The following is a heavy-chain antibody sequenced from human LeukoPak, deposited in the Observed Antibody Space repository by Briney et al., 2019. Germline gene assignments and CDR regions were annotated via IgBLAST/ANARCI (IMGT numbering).Heavy chain of an antibody. V-gene: IGHV1-69*13. D-gene: IGHD3-22*01. CDR2: IIPIFGTA. CDR1: GYTFTSYG. Sequence: GASVKVSCKASGYTFTSYGISWVRQAPGQGLEWMGGIIPIFGTANYAQKFQGRVTITADESTSTAYMELSSLRSEDTAVYYCARDSYYYDSSGWPQPPVKFDYWGQGTLVTVSS. CDR3: ARDSYYYDSSGWPQPPVKFDY. J-gene: IGHJ4*02.